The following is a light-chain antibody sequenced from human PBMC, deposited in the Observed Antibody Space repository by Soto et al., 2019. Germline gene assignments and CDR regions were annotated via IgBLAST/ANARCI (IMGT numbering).Light chain of an antibody. V-gene: IGKV2-28*01. CDR1: QSLLDSNGYHY. J-gene: IGKJ2*01. CDR3: MQALQTPDT. Sequence: DIVLTQSPVSLPVSLGEAASISCRSSQSLLDSNGYHYLDWFLPKPGQSPQLLIYLASNRAPGVPDRFSGSGSGTDFTLKISGVEADDVGVYYCMQALQTPDTFGQGTKLEIK. CDR2: LAS.